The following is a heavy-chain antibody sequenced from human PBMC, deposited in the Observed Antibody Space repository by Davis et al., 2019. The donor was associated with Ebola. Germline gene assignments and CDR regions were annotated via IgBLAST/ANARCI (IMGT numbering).Heavy chain of an antibody. CDR3: ARGEMATIYYFYAMDV. J-gene: IGHJ6*02. CDR2: IYYTGNT. Sequence: SCKASGGTFNTYAISWVRQPPGKGLEWIGLIYYTGNTNYNPSLKSRLTISLDTSKNQFSLQVTSVTAADTAVYYCARGEMATIYYFYAMDVWGQGTTVTVSS. D-gene: IGHD5-24*01. CDR1: GGTFNTYA. V-gene: IGHV4-59*01.